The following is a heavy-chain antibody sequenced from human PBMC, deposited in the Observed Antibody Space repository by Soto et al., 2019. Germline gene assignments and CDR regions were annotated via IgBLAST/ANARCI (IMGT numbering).Heavy chain of an antibody. J-gene: IGHJ4*02. D-gene: IGHD3-22*01. CDR2: INHSGTT. V-gene: IGHV4-34*01. Sequence: QVQLQQWGAGLLKPSETLFLTCGVYGVTFSGYTWIWIRQPPGKGLEWIGEINHSGTTNHNPSLKGRVIISVDTSKKQFSLRLTSVTAADTAVYYCARSSDYTSSFDYWGQGTLVTVSS. CDR1: GVTFSGYT. CDR3: ARSSDYTSSFDY.